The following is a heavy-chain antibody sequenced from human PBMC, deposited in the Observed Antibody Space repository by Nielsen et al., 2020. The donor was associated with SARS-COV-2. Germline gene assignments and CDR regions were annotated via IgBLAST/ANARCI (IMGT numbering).Heavy chain of an antibody. CDR3: AKDEAQYQLPYYDYGMDV. Sequence: DSVKGRFTISRDNSKNTLYLQMSSLRAEDTAVYYCAKDEAQYQLPYYDYGMDVWGQGTTVTVSS. V-gene: IGHV3-30*02. J-gene: IGHJ6*02. D-gene: IGHD2-2*01.